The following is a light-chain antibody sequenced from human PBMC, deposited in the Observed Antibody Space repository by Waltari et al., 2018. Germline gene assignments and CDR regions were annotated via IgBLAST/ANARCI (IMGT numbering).Light chain of an antibody. CDR3: LQYNSYPLT. CDR1: QTISTY. V-gene: IGKV1-39*01. CDR2: AAS. Sequence: DIQMTQSPSSLSASVGDSVPITCRASQTISTYLNWYQQTAGKAPKLLIYAASALQSGVPSRFRGSGSGTDFTLTITSLQPEDFATYYCLQYNSYPLTFGGGTKVEIK. J-gene: IGKJ4*01.